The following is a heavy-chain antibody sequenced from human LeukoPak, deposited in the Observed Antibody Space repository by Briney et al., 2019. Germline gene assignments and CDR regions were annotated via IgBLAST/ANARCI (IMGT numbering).Heavy chain of an antibody. CDR3: ARAYYDFLTGYYYFDY. Sequence: ASVKVSCKASGYTFSSYAIHWVRQAPGHRLEWMGWINVGNGNTKYSHDFQGRVTITRDTVASTAYMELSSLISEDMAVYYCARAYYDFLTGYYYFDYWGQGTLVTVSS. D-gene: IGHD3-9*01. J-gene: IGHJ4*02. CDR1: GYTFSSYA. V-gene: IGHV1-3*03. CDR2: INVGNGNT.